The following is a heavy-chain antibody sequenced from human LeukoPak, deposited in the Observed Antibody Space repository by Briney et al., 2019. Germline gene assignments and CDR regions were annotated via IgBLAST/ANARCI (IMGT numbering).Heavy chain of an antibody. J-gene: IGHJ5*02. Sequence: SETLSLTCTVSGGSISSYYWSWIRQPPGQGLEWIGYIYYSGSTNYNPSLRSRVTISVDTSKNQFSLKLSSVTAADTAVYYCARHAAGTWSWFDPWGQGTLVTVSS. CDR2: IYYSGST. CDR3: ARHAAGTWSWFDP. CDR1: GGSISSYY. V-gene: IGHV4-59*08. D-gene: IGHD6-13*01.